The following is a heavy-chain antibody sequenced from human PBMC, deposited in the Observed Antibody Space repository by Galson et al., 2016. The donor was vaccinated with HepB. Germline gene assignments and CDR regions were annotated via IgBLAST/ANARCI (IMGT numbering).Heavy chain of an antibody. CDR3: AKDGRIYCSSASCHDHFHY. V-gene: IGHV3-30*18. CDR2: ISYDGSNK. CDR1: GFTFSGYG. J-gene: IGHJ4*02. D-gene: IGHD2-2*01. Sequence: SLRLSCAASGFTFSGYGMHWVRQAPGTGLEWVAFISYDGSNKKYADSVKGRFTISGDNSKKTLYLQMNSLRAEDTAVYYCAKDGRIYCSSASCHDHFHYWGQGTLVTVSS.